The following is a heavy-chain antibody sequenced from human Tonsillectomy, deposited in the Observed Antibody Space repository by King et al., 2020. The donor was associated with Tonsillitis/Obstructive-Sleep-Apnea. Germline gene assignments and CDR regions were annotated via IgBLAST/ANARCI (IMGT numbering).Heavy chain of an antibody. V-gene: IGHV3-30*04. J-gene: IGHJ6*02. CDR1: GFTFSSYA. CDR3: ARDLGNDSGYWYTYYYGMDV. Sequence: VQLVESGGGVVQPGRSLRLSCAASGFTFSSYAMHWVRQAPGKGLEWVAVISHDGTNKYYGDSVKGRITISRDNSKNTLHLQMNSLRPDDTAVYYCARDLGNDSGYWYTYYYGMDVCGQGATVTVSS. D-gene: IGHD1-1*01. CDR2: ISHDGTNK.